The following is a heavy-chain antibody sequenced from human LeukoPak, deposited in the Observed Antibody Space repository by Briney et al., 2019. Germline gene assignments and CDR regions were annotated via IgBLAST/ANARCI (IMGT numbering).Heavy chain of an antibody. V-gene: IGHV4-30-2*02. Sequence: PSETLSLTCAVSGGSISSGGYSWSWIRQPPGKGLEWIGYIYHSESTYYNPSLKSRVTMSVDRSKNQFSLKLSSVTAADTAVYYCARFTYYHGSGSKDIWGQGTMVTVSS. D-gene: IGHD3-10*01. CDR2: IYHSEST. CDR3: ARFTYYHGSGSKDI. CDR1: GGSISSGGYS. J-gene: IGHJ3*02.